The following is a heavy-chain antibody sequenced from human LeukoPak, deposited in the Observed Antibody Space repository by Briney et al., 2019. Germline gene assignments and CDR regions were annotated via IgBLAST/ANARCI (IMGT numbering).Heavy chain of an antibody. Sequence: GGSLRLSCAASGFTFNSFGMHWVRQAPGKALEWVAVISYDGSNKYYTASVKGRFTISRDNSKNTLYLQMNSLRAEDTAVYYCAREVAYSSFFEAFDIWGQGTMVTVSS. V-gene: IGHV3-30*03. CDR3: AREVAYSSFFEAFDI. D-gene: IGHD6-6*01. J-gene: IGHJ3*02. CDR2: ISYDGSNK. CDR1: GFTFNSFG.